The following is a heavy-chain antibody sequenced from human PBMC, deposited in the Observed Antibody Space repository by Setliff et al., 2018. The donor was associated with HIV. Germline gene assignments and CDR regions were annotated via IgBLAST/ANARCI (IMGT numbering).Heavy chain of an antibody. J-gene: IGHJ1*01. CDR1: GGSIRSSSYY. D-gene: IGHD2-21*02. CDR3: ARQYGAVKSVVTVVAKYFPH. Sequence: PSETLSLTCNVSGGSIRSSSYYWGWIRQPPGKGLEWIGSIYYRGSTYYNPSLKSRLTISVDPSKNHFSLKLTSVTAADTAVYYCARQYGAVKSVVTVVAKYFPHWGQGTLVTV. V-gene: IGHV4-39*01. CDR2: IYYRGST.